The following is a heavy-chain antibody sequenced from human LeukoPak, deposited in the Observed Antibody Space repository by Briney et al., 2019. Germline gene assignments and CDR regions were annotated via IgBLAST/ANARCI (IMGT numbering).Heavy chain of an antibody. J-gene: IGHJ3*02. CDR3: ARGAAAGGALDI. CDR1: GGSISSYY. D-gene: IGHD2-2*01. CDR2: IYTSGST. V-gene: IGHV4-4*07. Sequence: SETLALTCTVSGGSISSYYWSWIRQPAGKGLEWIGRIYTSGSTNYNPSLKSRVTMSVDTSKNQFSLKLSSVTAADTAVYYCARGAAAGGALDIWGQGTMVTVSS.